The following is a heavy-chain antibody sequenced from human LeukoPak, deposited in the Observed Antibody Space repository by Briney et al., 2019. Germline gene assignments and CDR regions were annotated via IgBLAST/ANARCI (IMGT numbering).Heavy chain of an antibody. CDR1: GFTFSSYA. D-gene: IGHD3-22*01. CDR3: AKHDSSGYYAPFDY. Sequence: GESLRLSCAASGFTFSSYAMSWVRQAPGKGLEWVSAISGSGGSTYYADSVKGRFTISRDNSKNTLYLQMNSLRAEDTAVYYCAKHDSSGYYAPFDYWGQGTLVTVSS. CDR2: ISGSGGST. J-gene: IGHJ4*02. V-gene: IGHV3-23*01.